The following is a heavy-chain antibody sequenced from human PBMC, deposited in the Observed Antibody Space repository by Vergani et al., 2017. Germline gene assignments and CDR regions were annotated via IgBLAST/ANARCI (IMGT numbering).Heavy chain of an antibody. CDR2: IITIFGTA. CDR1: GCTFSSSA. D-gene: IGHD4-17*01. Sequence: QVQLVQSGAEVKKPGSSVKVSCKASGCTFSSSAISWFRQAPGQGLDWMGGIITIFGTANYAQKFQGRFTITADESTSTAYMELSSLRSEDTAVYYCGRDRELGYGDPDAFDIWGQGTMVTVSS. CDR3: GRDRELGYGDPDAFDI. V-gene: IGHV1-69*12. J-gene: IGHJ3*02.